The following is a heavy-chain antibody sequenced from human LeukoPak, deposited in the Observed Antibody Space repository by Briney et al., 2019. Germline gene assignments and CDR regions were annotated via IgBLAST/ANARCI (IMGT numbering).Heavy chain of an antibody. CDR3: ASGTAAAGAFDY. J-gene: IGHJ4*02. CDR1: GGTFISYA. Sequence: ASVKVSCKASGGTFISYAISWVRQAPGQGLEWMGGIIPIFGTANYAQKFQGRVTITTDESTSTAYMELSSLRSEDTAVYYCASGTAAAGAFDYWGQGTLVTVSS. V-gene: IGHV1-69*05. CDR2: IIPIFGTA. D-gene: IGHD6-13*01.